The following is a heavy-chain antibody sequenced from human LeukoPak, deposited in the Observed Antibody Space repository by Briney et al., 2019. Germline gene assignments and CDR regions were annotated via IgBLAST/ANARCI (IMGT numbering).Heavy chain of an antibody. V-gene: IGHV1-69*13. J-gene: IGHJ6*02. CDR3: ARFGIGGYDYFVGMDV. D-gene: IGHD5-12*01. Sequence: ASVKVSCKASGYTFTSYGISWVRQAPGQGLEWMGGIIPIFGTANYAQKFQGRVTITADESTSTAYMELSSLRSEDTAVYYCARFGIGGYDYFVGMDVWGQGTTVTVSS. CDR1: GYTFTSYG. CDR2: IIPIFGTA.